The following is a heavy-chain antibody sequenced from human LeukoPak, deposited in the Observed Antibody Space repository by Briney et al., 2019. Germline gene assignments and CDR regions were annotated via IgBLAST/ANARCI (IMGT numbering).Heavy chain of an antibody. D-gene: IGHD6-13*01. CDR1: GGSISSYY. CDR3: ARGPTAGDPFYYFDY. CDR2: IHYSGST. J-gene: IGHJ4*02. V-gene: IGHV4-59*01. Sequence: SETLSLTCTVPGGSISSYYWSWIRKPPGKGLEWIGYIHYSGSTNYNPSLKSRVTISVDTSKNQFSLKLSSVTAADTAVYYCARGPTAGDPFYYFDYWGQGTLVTVSS.